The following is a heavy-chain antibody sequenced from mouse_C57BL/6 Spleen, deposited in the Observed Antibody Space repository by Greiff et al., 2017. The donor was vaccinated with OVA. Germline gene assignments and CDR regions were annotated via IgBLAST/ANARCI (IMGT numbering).Heavy chain of an antibody. Sequence: QVQLQQPGAELVMPGASVKLSCKASGYTFTSYWMHWVKQRPGQGLEWIGEIDPSDSYTNYNQKFKGKSTLTVDKSSSTAYMQLSSLTSEDSAVYYCAREGIPKRGFAYWGQGTLVTVSA. J-gene: IGHJ3*01. D-gene: IGHD5-1-1*01. CDR1: GYTFTSYW. V-gene: IGHV1-69*01. CDR2: IDPSDSYT. CDR3: AREGIPKRGFAY.